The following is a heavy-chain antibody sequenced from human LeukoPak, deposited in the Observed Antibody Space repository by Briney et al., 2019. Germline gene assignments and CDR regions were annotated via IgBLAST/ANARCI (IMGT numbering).Heavy chain of an antibody. CDR3: ARVRPDYYGSGSYASVFDY. CDR1: GGSISSYY. D-gene: IGHD3-10*01. J-gene: IGHJ4*02. Sequence: PSETLSLTCTVSGGSISSYYWSLIRQPPGKGLEWIGYIYYSGSTNYNPSLKSRVTISVDTSKNQFSLKLSSVTAADTAVYYCARVRPDYYGSGSYASVFDYWGQGTLVTVSS. V-gene: IGHV4-59*01. CDR2: IYYSGST.